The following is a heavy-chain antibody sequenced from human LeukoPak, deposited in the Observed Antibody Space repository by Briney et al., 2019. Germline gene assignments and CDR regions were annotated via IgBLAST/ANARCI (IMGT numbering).Heavy chain of an antibody. J-gene: IGHJ5*02. V-gene: IGHV1-46*01. CDR3: ARDILTGYYTLGWFDP. CDR1: GYTFTSYY. Sequence: ASVKVSCKASGYTFTSYYMHWVRQAPGQGLEWMGNINPSGGSTSYAQKFQGRVTMTRDTSTSTVYMELSSLRSEDTAVYYCARDILTGYYTLGWFDPWGQGTLVTVSS. CDR2: INPSGGST. D-gene: IGHD3-9*01.